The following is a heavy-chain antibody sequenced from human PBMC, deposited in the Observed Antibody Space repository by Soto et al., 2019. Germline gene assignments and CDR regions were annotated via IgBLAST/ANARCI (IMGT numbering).Heavy chain of an antibody. CDR3: AKDYGDGAFDY. J-gene: IGHJ4*02. D-gene: IGHD4-17*01. V-gene: IGHV3-23*01. Sequence: PGGSLRLSCEASGFTFSSYAMSWVRQAPGKGLEWLSGIKNTGANANYAESVEGRFTISRDNSNNTLFLQMNSLRAEDTAVYYCAKDYGDGAFDYWGQGTLVTVSS. CDR2: IKNTGANA. CDR1: GFTFSSYA.